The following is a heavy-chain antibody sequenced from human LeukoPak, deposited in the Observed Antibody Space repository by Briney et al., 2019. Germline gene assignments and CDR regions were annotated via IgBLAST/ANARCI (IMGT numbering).Heavy chain of an antibody. D-gene: IGHD6-19*01. V-gene: IGHV4-59*12. J-gene: IGHJ4*02. CDR3: ARDFSIAVAGPLDY. Sequence: QPSETLSLTCTVSGGSISSYYWSWIRQPPGKGLEWIGYIYYSGSTNYNPSLKSRVTMSIDTSKNHFSLKLSSVTAADTAVYYCARDFSIAVAGPLDYWGQGTLVTVSS. CDR2: IYYSGST. CDR1: GGSISSYY.